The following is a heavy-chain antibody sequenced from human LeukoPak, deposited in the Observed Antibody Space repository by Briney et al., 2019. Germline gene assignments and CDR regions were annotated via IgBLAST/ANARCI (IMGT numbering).Heavy chain of an antibody. D-gene: IGHD4-17*01. Sequence: SETLSLTCTVSGGSISSYFWSWIRQPPGKGLEWIGYIYYSGSTNYNPSLKSRVTISVDTSKNQLSLKLSSVTAADTAVYYCARIKDYGDLYFDYWGQGTLVTVSS. J-gene: IGHJ4*02. V-gene: IGHV4-59*08. CDR3: ARIKDYGDLYFDY. CDR2: IYYSGST. CDR1: GGSISSYF.